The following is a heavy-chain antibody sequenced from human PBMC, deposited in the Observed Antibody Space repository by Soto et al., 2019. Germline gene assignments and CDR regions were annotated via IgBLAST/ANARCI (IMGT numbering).Heavy chain of an antibody. CDR3: APGQQLADP. D-gene: IGHD6-13*01. J-gene: IGHJ5*02. V-gene: IGHV3-30*03. Sequence: QVQLVESGGGVVQPGRSPRLSCAASGFTFSSYGMHWVRQAPGKGLEWVAVISYDGSNKYYADSVKGRFTISRDNSKNTLYLQMNSLRAEDTAVYYCAPGQQLADPWGQGTLVTVSS. CDR1: GFTFSSYG. CDR2: ISYDGSNK.